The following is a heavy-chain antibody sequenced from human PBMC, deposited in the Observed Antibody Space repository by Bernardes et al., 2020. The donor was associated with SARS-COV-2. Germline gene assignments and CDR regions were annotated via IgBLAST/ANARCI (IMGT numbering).Heavy chain of an antibody. Sequence: GWSLRLSCAASGFTFSSYGMHWVRQAPGKGLEWVAVIWYDGSNKYYADSVKGRFTISRDNSKNTLYLQMNSLRAEDTAVYYCARDLSSIAAAGLFDYWGQGTLVTVSS. J-gene: IGHJ4*02. D-gene: IGHD6-13*01. CDR2: IWYDGSNK. CDR1: GFTFSSYG. CDR3: ARDLSSIAAAGLFDY. V-gene: IGHV3-33*08.